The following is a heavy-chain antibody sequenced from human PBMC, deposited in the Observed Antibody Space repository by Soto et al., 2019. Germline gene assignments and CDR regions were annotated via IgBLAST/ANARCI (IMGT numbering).Heavy chain of an antibody. CDR3: ARLPSPNYFDSSGFDY. Sequence: EVQLLESGGGLVPPGGSLRLSCAASGFSFSNHAMNWVRQAPGKGLEWVSAISSSGDRTYYADSVEGRFTISRDNSKNTLYLQLNSLRAEDTAVYYCARLPSPNYFDSSGFDYWGQGTLVSVSS. D-gene: IGHD3-22*01. V-gene: IGHV3-23*01. CDR1: GFSFSNHA. CDR2: ISSSGDRT. J-gene: IGHJ4*02.